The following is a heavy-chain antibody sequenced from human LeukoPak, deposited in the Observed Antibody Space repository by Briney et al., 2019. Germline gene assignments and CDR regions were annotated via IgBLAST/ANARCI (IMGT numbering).Heavy chain of an antibody. Sequence: GGSLRLSCAASGFTFSSYAMHWVRQAPGKGLEWVAVISYDGSNKYYADSVKGRFTISRDNSKNTLYLQMNSLRAEDTAVYYCAREGEGDYFDYWGQGTLVTVSS. V-gene: IGHV3-30-3*01. D-gene: IGHD3-16*01. CDR1: GFTFSSYA. CDR2: ISYDGSNK. CDR3: AREGEGDYFDY. J-gene: IGHJ4*02.